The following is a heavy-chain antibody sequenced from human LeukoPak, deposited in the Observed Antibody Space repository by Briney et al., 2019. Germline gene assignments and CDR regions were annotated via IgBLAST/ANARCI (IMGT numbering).Heavy chain of an antibody. Sequence: GGSLRLSCAASGFTFNNYGMHWVRQAPGKGLAWMALIWYDGSNKYYADSVKGRFTISRDNSKNTLYLQMNSLRAEDTAVYYCSREYFDWSRNYYNGMDVWGQGTTVTVSS. CDR3: SREYFDWSRNYYNGMDV. J-gene: IGHJ6*02. D-gene: IGHD3-9*01. V-gene: IGHV3-33*01. CDR2: IWYDGSNK. CDR1: GFTFNNYG.